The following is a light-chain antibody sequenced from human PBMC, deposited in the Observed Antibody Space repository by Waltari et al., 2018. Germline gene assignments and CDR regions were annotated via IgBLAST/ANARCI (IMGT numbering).Light chain of an antibody. Sequence: QSVLTQPPSVSAAPGKKVTISCSGRSSNIGSNYVPWYQHLPGTAPKLHIHDNDTRPSGIPGRSSGSNSGTSATLGITVLQTGDEADYYCVTWETSLDAFVFGTGTKVTVL. V-gene: IGLV1-51*01. J-gene: IGLJ1*01. CDR1: SSNIGSNY. CDR2: DND. CDR3: VTWETSLDAFV.